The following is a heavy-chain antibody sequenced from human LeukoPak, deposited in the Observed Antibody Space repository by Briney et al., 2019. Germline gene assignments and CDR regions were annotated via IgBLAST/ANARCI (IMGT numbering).Heavy chain of an antibody. CDR1: DGSISSGSYY. CDR3: ARTDLRYYYDSSGDAFDI. Sequence: SQALSLTCTVSDGSISSGSYYWSWIRQPAGKGLEWIGRIYTSGSTNYNPSLKSRVTISVDTSKNQFSLKLSSVTAADTAVYYCARTDLRYYYDSSGDAFDIWGQGTMVTVSS. CDR2: IYTSGST. V-gene: IGHV4-61*02. J-gene: IGHJ3*02. D-gene: IGHD3-22*01.